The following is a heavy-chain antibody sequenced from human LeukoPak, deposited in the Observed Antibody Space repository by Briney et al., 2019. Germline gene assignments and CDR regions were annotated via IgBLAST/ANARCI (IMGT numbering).Heavy chain of an antibody. V-gene: IGHV3-7*01. CDR3: ARVGGRYSPLGY. Sequence: GSLRLSCAASEFTFSDYWMSWVRQAPGKGPEWVANIKKDGSEEHYVDSVKGRFTISRDNDKNSLFLQMTSLRAEDTAVYYCARVGGRYSPLGYWGQRTLVTVSS. CDR1: EFTFSDYW. D-gene: IGHD3-16*02. CDR2: IKKDGSEE. J-gene: IGHJ4*02.